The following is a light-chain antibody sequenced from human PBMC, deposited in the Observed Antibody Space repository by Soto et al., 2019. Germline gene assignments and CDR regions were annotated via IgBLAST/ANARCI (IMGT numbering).Light chain of an antibody. J-gene: IGLJ2*01. CDR3: LLFYGGVQV. CDR1: TGAVTTSNY. V-gene: IGLV7-43*01. CDR2: STS. Sequence: QAVLTQEPSVPVSPGGAVTLTCGYTTGAVTTSNYPNWIQQKPGQPPRTLTYSTSNTLPWTTARFSGSVVGGKAVLRVSAVRPEDDDYYYSLLFYGGVQVFGGGTKLTVL.